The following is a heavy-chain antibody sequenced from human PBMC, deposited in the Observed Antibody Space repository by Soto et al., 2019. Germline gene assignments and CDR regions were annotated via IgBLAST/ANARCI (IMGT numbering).Heavy chain of an antibody. CDR1: GYTFTSYG. Sequence: GASVKVSCKASGYTFTSYGISWVRQAPGQGLEWMGWISAYNGNTNYAQKLQGRVTMTTDTSTSTAYMELRSLRSDDTAVYFCARAITDSGYDRLDYWGQRTLVTVSS. CDR3: ARAITDSGYDRLDY. D-gene: IGHD5-12*01. J-gene: IGHJ4*02. CDR2: ISAYNGNT. V-gene: IGHV1-18*01.